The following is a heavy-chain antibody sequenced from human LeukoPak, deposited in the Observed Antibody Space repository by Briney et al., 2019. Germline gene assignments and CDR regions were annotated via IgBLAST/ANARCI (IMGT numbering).Heavy chain of an antibody. CDR3: ARAPARARLDY. J-gene: IGHJ4*02. CDR2: IKLDGSEQ. D-gene: IGHD6-6*01. Sequence: AESLRLSCAASGFTFSRYWMYWVRQAPGKGLEWVASIKLDGSEQYYVDSVKGRFTISRDNAKSSLYLQMNSLRAEDTAVYYCARAPARARLDYWGQGTLVTVSS. CDR1: GFTFSRYW. V-gene: IGHV3-7*01.